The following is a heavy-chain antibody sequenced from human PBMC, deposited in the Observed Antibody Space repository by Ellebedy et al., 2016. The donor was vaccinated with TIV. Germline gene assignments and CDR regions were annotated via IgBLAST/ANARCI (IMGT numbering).Heavy chain of an antibody. V-gene: IGHV1-2*02. CDR3: AALPYISTSSAY. Sequence: ASVKVSCKVSGYTLTELSMHWVRQAPGKGLEWMGWIYPYSGGTNYAPKFQGRVTMTRDTSINTAYMELSGLKSDDTAVYYCAALPYISTSSAYWGQGTLVTVSS. CDR2: IYPYSGGT. J-gene: IGHJ4*02. CDR1: GYTLTELS. D-gene: IGHD6-13*01.